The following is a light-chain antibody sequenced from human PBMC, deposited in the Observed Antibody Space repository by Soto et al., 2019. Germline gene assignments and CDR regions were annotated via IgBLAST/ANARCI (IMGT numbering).Light chain of an antibody. CDR1: QRGNSNY. CDR2: GAS. J-gene: IGKJ4*01. V-gene: IGKV3-20*01. CDR3: QQYDTSPPLT. Sequence: EIVLTQSPGTLPLSPGDRATLSCRASQRGNSNYLAWYQQKPGQAPRLLLYGASSRAIGIPDRFSGSGSGTDFTITISRLEPEDFAVYYCQQYDTSPPLTFGGGTKVEIK.